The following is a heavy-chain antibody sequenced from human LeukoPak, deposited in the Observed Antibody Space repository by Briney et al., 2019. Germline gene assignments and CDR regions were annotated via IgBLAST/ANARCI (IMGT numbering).Heavy chain of an antibody. CDR2: INHSGST. J-gene: IGHJ4*02. Sequence: SETLSLTCAVYGGSFSGYYWSWIRQPPGKGLEWIGEINHSGSTNYNPSLKSRVTIPVDTSKNQFSLKLSSVTAADTAVYYCARAPYYYGSGAFDYWGQGTLVTVSS. CDR1: GGSFSGYY. D-gene: IGHD3-10*01. CDR3: ARAPYYYGSGAFDY. V-gene: IGHV4-34*01.